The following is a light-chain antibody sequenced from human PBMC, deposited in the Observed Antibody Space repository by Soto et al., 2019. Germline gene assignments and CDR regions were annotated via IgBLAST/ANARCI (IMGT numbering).Light chain of an antibody. CDR2: DAS. CDR1: QDINNY. V-gene: IGKV3-11*01. Sequence: EIVLTQSPVTLSLSPGERATLSCRASQDINNYLAWYQQKRGQAPRLLFYDASKRAIGIPARFSGSGSGTDFTLTISRLEPEDFAVYYCQQLSVWTPFTFGQGNKLEIK. CDR3: QQLSVWTPFT. J-gene: IGKJ2*01.